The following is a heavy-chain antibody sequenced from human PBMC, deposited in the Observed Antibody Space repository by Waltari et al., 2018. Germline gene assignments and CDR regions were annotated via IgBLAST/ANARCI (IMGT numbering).Heavy chain of an antibody. CDR2: INHSGST. J-gene: IGHJ6*02. D-gene: IGHD2-8*01. V-gene: IGHV4-39*07. CDR1: GFSLSTSGVG. Sequence: KESGPTLVKPTQTLTLTCTFSGFSLSTSGVGVGWIRQPPGKGLEWIGEINHSGSTNYNPSLKSRVTISVDTSKNQFSLKLSSVTAADTAVYYCARGTNGDYDYYYGMDVWGQGTTVTVSS. CDR3: ARGTNGDYDYYYGMDV.